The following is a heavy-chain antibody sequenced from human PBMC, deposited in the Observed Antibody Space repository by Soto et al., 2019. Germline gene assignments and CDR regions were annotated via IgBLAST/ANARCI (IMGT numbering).Heavy chain of an antibody. V-gene: IGHV3-30-3*01. CDR2: ISYDGSNK. J-gene: IGHJ6*02. CDR1: GFTFSSYA. D-gene: IGHD5-12*01. CDR3: ARGPVDSINYYYYYGMDV. Sequence: QVQLVESGGGVVQPGRSLRLSCAASGFTFSSYAMHWVRQAPGKGLEWVAVISYDGSNKYYADSVKGRFTISRDNSKNPLYLQMNSLRAEDTAVYYCARGPVDSINYYYYYGMDVWGQGPTVTVSS.